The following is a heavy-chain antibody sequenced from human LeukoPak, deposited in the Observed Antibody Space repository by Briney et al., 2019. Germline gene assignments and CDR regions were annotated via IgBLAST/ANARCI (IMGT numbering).Heavy chain of an antibody. D-gene: IGHD4-17*01. CDR2: ISGSGGST. CDR1: GFTFSSYA. CDR3: TNGIPMTTVTTKGYYFDY. J-gene: IGHJ4*02. V-gene: IGHV3-23*01. Sequence: GGSLRLSCAASGFTFSSYAMSWVPQAPGKGLEWVSAISGSGGSTYYADSVKGRFTISRDNSKNTLYLQMNSLRAEDTAVYYCTNGIPMTTVTTKGYYFDYWGQGTLVTVSS.